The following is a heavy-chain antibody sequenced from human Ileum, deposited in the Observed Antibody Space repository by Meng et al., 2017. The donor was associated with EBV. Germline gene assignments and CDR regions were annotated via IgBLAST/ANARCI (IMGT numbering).Heavy chain of an antibody. D-gene: IGHD2-8*01. Sequence: QGPLQGSGPGLVGPSGTLALTCSVSGDSISNEHWWSWVRQSPGKGLEWIGEIHHTRGPNYNPSLKSRVIISVDKSNNHFSLRLSAVTAADTAVYYCASNGAFSLDHWGQGTLVTVSS. CDR1: GDSISNEHW. CDR3: ASNGAFSLDH. CDR2: IHHTRGP. V-gene: IGHV4-4*02. J-gene: IGHJ4*02.